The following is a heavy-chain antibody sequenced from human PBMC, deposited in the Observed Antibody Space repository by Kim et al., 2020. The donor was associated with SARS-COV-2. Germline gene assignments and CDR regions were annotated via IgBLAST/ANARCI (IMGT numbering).Heavy chain of an antibody. J-gene: IGHJ4*01. D-gene: IGHD3-3*01. V-gene: IGHV3-7*03. Sequence: GGSLRLSCEASGFSLSTYWMSWVRQAPGKGLEWVANIKYDGNIINHVDSVKGRFTISRDNDKNSIFLQMNSLTVEDTAVYYCASRPHYDVWSGYFRGYWG. CDR2: IKYDGNII. CDR1: GFSLSTYW. CDR3: ASRPHYDVWSGYFRGY.